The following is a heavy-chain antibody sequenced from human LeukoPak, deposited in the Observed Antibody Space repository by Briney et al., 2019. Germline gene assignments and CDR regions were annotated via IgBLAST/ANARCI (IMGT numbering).Heavy chain of an antibody. D-gene: IGHD6-19*01. CDR3: AKDRSSGWFDFDY. V-gene: IGHV3-23*01. Sequence: GGSLRLSCAASGFTFSSYAMSWVRQAPGKGLEWVSTISGSGGSTYCADSVKGRFTISRDNSKNTVYLQMNSLRAEDTAVYYCAKDRSSGWFDFDYWGQGTLVTVSS. J-gene: IGHJ4*02. CDR1: GFTFSSYA. CDR2: ISGSGGST.